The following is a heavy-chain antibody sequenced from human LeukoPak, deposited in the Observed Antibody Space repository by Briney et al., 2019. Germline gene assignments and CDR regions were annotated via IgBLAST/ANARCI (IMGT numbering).Heavy chain of an antibody. Sequence: SETLSLTCTVSGGSISSYYWGWIRQPPGKGLEWIGSIYYNGSTYYNPSLKSRVTISVDTSRNQFSLKLSSVTAADTAVYYCARTAVEMAYFDYWGQGTLVTVSS. CDR3: ARTAVEMAYFDY. CDR2: IYYNGST. V-gene: IGHV4-39*01. J-gene: IGHJ4*02. D-gene: IGHD5-24*01. CDR1: GGSISSYY.